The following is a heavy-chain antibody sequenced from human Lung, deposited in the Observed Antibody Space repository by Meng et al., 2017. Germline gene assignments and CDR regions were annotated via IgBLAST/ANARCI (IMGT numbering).Heavy chain of an antibody. CDR1: GGSFSDYY. D-gene: IGHD4-11*01. V-gene: IGHV4-34*01. CDR2: INHSGST. Sequence: QRQLQQWVAGLLKTSETLSLTCVVSGGSFSDYYWSWIRQPPGKGLEWIGEINHSGSTNYNPSLENRATISVDTSQNNLSLKLSSVTAADSAVYYCARGPTTMAHDFDYWGQGTLVTVSS. J-gene: IGHJ4*02. CDR3: ARGPTTMAHDFDY.